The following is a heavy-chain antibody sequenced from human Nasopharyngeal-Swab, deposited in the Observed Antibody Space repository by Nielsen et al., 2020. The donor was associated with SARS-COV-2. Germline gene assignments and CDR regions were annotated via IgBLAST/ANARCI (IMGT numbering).Heavy chain of an antibody. CDR1: GGTFSSYA. D-gene: IGHD1-7*01. Sequence: ASVKVSCKASGGTFSSYAISWVRQAPGQGLEWMGIINPSGGSTSYAQKFQGRVTMTRDTSTSTVYMELSSLRSEDTAVYYCARGPLTGTTGRSFYYFDYWGQGTLVTVS. J-gene: IGHJ4*02. V-gene: IGHV1-46*01. CDR2: INPSGGST. CDR3: ARGPLTGTTGRSFYYFDY.